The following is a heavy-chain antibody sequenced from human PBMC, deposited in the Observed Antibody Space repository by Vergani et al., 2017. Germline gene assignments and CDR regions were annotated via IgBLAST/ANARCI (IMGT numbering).Heavy chain of an antibody. V-gene: IGHV1-69*02. CDR2: IIPILGIA. CDR3: ATGRFGVGLDY. Sequence: QVQLVQSGAEVKKPGSSVKVSCKASGGTFSSYTISWVRQAPGQGLEWMGRIIPILGIAIYAQKFQGRVTMTEDTSTDTAYMELSSLRSEDTAVYYCATGRFGVGLDYWGQGTLVTVSS. D-gene: IGHD3-3*01. J-gene: IGHJ4*02. CDR1: GGTFSSYT.